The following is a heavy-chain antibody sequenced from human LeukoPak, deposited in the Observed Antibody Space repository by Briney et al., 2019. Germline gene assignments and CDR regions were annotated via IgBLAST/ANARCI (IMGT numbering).Heavy chain of an antibody. CDR2: MSYDGRYR. CDR3: ARSELYYGSESYYHLDY. J-gene: IGHJ4*01. V-gene: IGHV3-30*03. CDR1: GFTFDFYA. D-gene: IGHD3-10*01. Sequence: GGSLRLSCTTSGFTFDFYAMHWVRQAPGKGLEGVAVMSYDGRYRYYADSAKGRFTISRDNSKRTLYLEMSSLRPEDTALYYCARSELYYGSESYYHLDYWGHGTLVTVSS.